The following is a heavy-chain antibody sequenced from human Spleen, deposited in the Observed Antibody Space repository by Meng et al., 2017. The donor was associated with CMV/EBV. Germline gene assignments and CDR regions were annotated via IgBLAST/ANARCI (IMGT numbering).Heavy chain of an antibody. CDR2: IWYDGTNK. J-gene: IGHJ4*02. D-gene: IGHD3-3*01. CDR3: SKDSLYAISGVVTLGY. V-gene: IGHV3-30*02. CDR1: GFTFSGYT. Sequence: GGSLRLSCAASGFTFSGYTMHWVRQAPGKGLEWVAVIWYDGTNKHYADSVKGRFTISRDNSKNTLYLQMNSLRAEDTAVYYCSKDSLYAISGVVTLGYWGQGTLVTVSS.